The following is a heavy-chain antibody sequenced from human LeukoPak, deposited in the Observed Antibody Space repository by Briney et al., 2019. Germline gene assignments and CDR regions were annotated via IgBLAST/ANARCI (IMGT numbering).Heavy chain of an antibody. J-gene: IGHJ4*02. D-gene: IGHD5-24*01. CDR2: INHSGST. V-gene: IGHV4-34*01. CDR3: ARGHKSPRWLQLAFSWYYFDY. CDR1: GGSFSGYY. Sequence: KPSETLSLTCAVYGGSFSGYYWNWIRQPPGKGLEWIGEINHSGSTNYNPSLKSRVTISVDTSKNQFSLKLSSVTAADTAVYYCARGHKSPRWLQLAFSWYYFDYWGQGTLVTVSS.